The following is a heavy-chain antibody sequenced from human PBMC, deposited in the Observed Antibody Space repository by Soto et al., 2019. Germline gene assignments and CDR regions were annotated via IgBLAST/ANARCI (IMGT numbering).Heavy chain of an antibody. D-gene: IGHD6-19*01. Sequence: ASVKVSCKASGYTFTSYAISWVRQAPGQGLEYLGWISPYNGKTNYAQNLQGRVAVTADTSTTTVYLELRSLRSGDTAIYYCAREGAVAGPDYWGEGTLVTVSS. V-gene: IGHV1-18*01. J-gene: IGHJ4*02. CDR2: ISPYNGKT. CDR3: AREGAVAGPDY. CDR1: GYTFTSYA.